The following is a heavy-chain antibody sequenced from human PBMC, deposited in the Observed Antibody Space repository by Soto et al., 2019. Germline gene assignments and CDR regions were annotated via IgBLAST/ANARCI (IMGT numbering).Heavy chain of an antibody. Sequence: SETLSLTCTVSGASISGFYWSWIRKSAGKGLEWIGRIYATGTTDYNPSLKSRVMMSVDTSKKQFSLKLRSVTAADTAVYYCVRDGTKTLRDWFDPWGRGISVTVSS. J-gene: IGHJ5*02. V-gene: IGHV4-4*07. CDR3: VRDGTKTLRDWFDP. CDR1: GASISGFY. CDR2: IYATGTT. D-gene: IGHD1-1*01.